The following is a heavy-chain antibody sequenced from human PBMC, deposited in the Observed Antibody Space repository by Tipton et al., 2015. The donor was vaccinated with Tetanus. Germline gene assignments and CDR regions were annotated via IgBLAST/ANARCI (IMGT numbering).Heavy chain of an antibody. Sequence: TLSLTCTVSGGSMSNNYWSWIRQPPGKGLEWIAYIFHSGSTNYSPSLKSRVAISMDTSKNQISLKLSSVTAADTAVYYCARRSYCSSGRCFDAFDLWGQGTMVTVSS. CDR3: ARRSYCSSGRCFDAFDL. D-gene: IGHD2-2*01. CDR1: GGSMSNNY. J-gene: IGHJ3*01. CDR2: IFHSGST. V-gene: IGHV4-59*01.